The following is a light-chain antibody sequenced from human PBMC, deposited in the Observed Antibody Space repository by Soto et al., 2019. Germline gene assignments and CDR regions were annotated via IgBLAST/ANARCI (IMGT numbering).Light chain of an antibody. J-gene: IGLJ2*01. V-gene: IGLV1-47*01. Sequence: QSVLTQPPSASGTPGQRVTISCSGSSSNIGSNYGYWYQQVPGTAPRLLMYRASQRPSGVPDRFSGSKSGTSASLAISGLRSEDEADYYCAAWDDTLNGLVFGGGTKLTVL. CDR1: SSNIGSNY. CDR2: RAS. CDR3: AAWDDTLNGLV.